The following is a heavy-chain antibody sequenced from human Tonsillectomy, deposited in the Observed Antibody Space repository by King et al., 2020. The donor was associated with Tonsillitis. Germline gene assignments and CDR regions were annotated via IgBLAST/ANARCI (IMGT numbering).Heavy chain of an antibody. D-gene: IGHD3-22*01. V-gene: IGHV3-21*01. CDR1: GFTFSTYG. Sequence: VQLVESGGVVVKPGGSVRLSCVGSGFTFSTYGMNWVRQAPGKGLEGVSSISHSTAYIYYADSRTGRFTISRDNARNSLYLQINSLRDDDTAVYYCVRDGGDYYDTSAYYSNFDYWGQGTPVTVSS. J-gene: IGHJ4*02. CDR2: ISHSTAYI. CDR3: VRDGGDYYDTSAYYSNFDY.